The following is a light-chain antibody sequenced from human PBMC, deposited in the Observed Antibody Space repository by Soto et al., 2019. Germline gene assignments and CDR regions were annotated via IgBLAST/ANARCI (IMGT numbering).Light chain of an antibody. CDR1: SSDVGNSDY. J-gene: IGLJ1*01. CDR2: DVS. CDR3: SSYAGNSNPSV. V-gene: IGLV2-8*01. Sequence: QSAVSQPASASGSPGQSVTISCTGTSSDVGNSDYVSWYQQHPGKAPKLIIYDVSKRPSGVPARFSGSKSGNTASLTVSGLQAEDEADYYCSSYAGNSNPSVFGTGTKLTAL.